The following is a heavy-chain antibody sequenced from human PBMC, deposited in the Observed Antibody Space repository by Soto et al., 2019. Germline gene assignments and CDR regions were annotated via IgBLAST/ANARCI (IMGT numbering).Heavy chain of an antibody. CDR1: GFTFSNYA. V-gene: IGHV3-33*01. Sequence: QVQLVESGGGVVQPGRSLRLSCEGSGFTFSNYAMHWVRQAPGKGLEWVALIWNDGSKKFYSDSVKGRFTISRDNSKNTLYRQMNSLRAEDTAIYYCARDPQLLRCLEWSIGYYMAVWGKGTTVTVSS. J-gene: IGHJ6*03. D-gene: IGHD3-3*01. CDR3: ARDPQLLRCLEWSIGYYMAV. CDR2: IWNDGSKK.